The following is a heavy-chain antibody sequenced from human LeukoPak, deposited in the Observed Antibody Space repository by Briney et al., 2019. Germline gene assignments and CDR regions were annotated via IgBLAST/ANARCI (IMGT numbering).Heavy chain of an antibody. D-gene: IGHD6-13*01. CDR2: ISSSSSYI. CDR1: GFTFSSYS. J-gene: IGHJ6*02. CDR3: ARVVGQQLVRYYYYYGMDV. Sequence: GGSLRLSCAASGFTFSSYSMNWVRQAPGKGLEWVSSISSSSSYIYYADSVKGRFTISGDNAKNSLYLQMNSLRAEDTAVYYCARVVGQQLVRYYYYYGMDVWGQGTTVTVSS. V-gene: IGHV3-21*01.